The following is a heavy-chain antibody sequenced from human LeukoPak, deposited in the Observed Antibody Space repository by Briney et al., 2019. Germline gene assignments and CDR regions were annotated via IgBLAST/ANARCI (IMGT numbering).Heavy chain of an antibody. D-gene: IGHD3-16*01. V-gene: IGHV3-21*01. CDR3: ARDGIMIATLDAFDI. J-gene: IGHJ3*02. CDR2: ISSSSYI. Sequence: GGSLRLSCAASGFTFSSYSMNWVRQAPGKGLEWVSSISSSSYIYYADSVKGRFTISRDNAKNSLYLQMNSLRAEDTAVYYCARDGIMIATLDAFDIWGQGTMVTVSS. CDR1: GFTFSSYS.